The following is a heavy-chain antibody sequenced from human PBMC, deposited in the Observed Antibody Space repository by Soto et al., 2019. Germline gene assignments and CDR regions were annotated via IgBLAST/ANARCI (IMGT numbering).Heavy chain of an antibody. D-gene: IGHD3-16*01. Sequence: GGSLRLSCSASGFIFSESTMNWVRQVPGKGLEGIASISTSGRSTYYADSVKDRFTISRDNSKNTLFLQMSSLRPEDTAIYYCVKQSHGLDGVPFDYWGQGTQVTVSS. V-gene: IGHV3-64D*06. CDR2: ISTSGRST. CDR1: GFIFSEST. CDR3: VKQSHGLDGVPFDY. J-gene: IGHJ4*02.